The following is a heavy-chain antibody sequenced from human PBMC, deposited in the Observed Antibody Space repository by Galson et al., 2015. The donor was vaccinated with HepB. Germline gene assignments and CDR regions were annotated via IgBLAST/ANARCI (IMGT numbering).Heavy chain of an antibody. J-gene: IGHJ4*02. CDR1: GYTFTSYG. V-gene: IGHV1-18*04. D-gene: IGHD3-10*01. CDR2: ISAYNGNT. CDR3: ARGGAITMVRGVIQALDY. Sequence: SVKVSCKASGYTFTSYGISWVRQAPGQGLEWMGWISAYNGNTNYAQKLQGRVTMTTDTSTSTVYMELSSLRSEDTAVYYCARGGAITMVRGVIQALDYWGQGTLVTVSS.